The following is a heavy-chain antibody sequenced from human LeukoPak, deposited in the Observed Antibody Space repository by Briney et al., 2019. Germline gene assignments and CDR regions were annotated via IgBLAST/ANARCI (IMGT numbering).Heavy chain of an antibody. Sequence: PGGSLRLSCAASGFTFSSYAMSWVRQAPGKGLEWVSAISGSGGSTYYADSVKGRFTISRDNSKNTLYLQMNSLRAEDTAVYYCAKDLKVRGVIPMGDYWGQGTLVTVSS. CDR3: AKDLKVRGVIPMGDY. J-gene: IGHJ4*02. CDR2: ISGSGGST. V-gene: IGHV3-23*01. D-gene: IGHD3-10*01. CDR1: GFTFSSYA.